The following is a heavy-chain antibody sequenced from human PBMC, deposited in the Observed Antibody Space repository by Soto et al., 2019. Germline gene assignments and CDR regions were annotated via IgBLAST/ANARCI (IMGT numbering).Heavy chain of an antibody. CDR1: GGSMRTYY. D-gene: IGHD3-22*01. Sequence: QVQLQESGPGLVKISETLSLTCNVSGGSMRTYYWSWIRQPPGKGLEWIGFVYYSGSTKFNPSLKSRATISVDTSKNQFSLKLSSVTAADTAVYYCARGEYDSSGYYSFDSWGKGTLLAVSS. J-gene: IGHJ4*02. CDR3: ARGEYDSSGYYSFDS. CDR2: VYYSGST. V-gene: IGHV4-59*01.